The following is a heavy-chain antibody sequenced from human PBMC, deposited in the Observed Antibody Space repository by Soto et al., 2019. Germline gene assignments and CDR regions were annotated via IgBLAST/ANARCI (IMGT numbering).Heavy chain of an antibody. CDR1: GFTVTNNY. Sequence: EVQLVESGGGLVQPGGSLRLSCAVSGFTVTNNYMSWVRQAPGKGLEWVSVFYSDGNTYYADSVKGRFTISRHNSKNTLDLLMNSLRAEDTAVYYCAISRGWYAFDTWGQGTMVIVSS. D-gene: IGHD6-19*01. CDR2: FYSDGNT. J-gene: IGHJ3*02. CDR3: AISRGWYAFDT. V-gene: IGHV3-53*04.